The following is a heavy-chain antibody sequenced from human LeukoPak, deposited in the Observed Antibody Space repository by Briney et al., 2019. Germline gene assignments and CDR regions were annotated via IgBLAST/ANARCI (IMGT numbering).Heavy chain of an antibody. Sequence: GASVKVSCKASGGTFSSYAISWVRQAPGQGLEWMGRIIPILGIANYAQKFQGRVTITADKSTSTAYIELSSLRSEDTAVYYCASHMTTVTTYGYWGQGTLVTVSS. CDR3: ASHMTTVTTYGY. CDR2: IIPILGIA. CDR1: GGTFSSYA. D-gene: IGHD4-17*01. J-gene: IGHJ4*02. V-gene: IGHV1-69*04.